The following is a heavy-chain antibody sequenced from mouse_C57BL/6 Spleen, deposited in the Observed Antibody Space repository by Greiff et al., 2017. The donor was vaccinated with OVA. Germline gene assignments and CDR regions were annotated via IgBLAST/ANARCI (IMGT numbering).Heavy chain of an antibody. D-gene: IGHD2-1*01. CDR1: GYTFTSYD. J-gene: IGHJ3*01. CDR2: IYPRDGST. CDR3: ARSIYYGNYAWFAY. V-gene: IGHV1-85*01. Sequence: VQLQQSGPELVKPGASVKLSCKASGYTFTSYDINWVKQRPGQGLEWIGCIYPRDGSTKYNEKFKGKATFTVDTSYSTAYMALHSLTSEDSSVYFCARSIYYGNYAWFAYWGQGTLVTVSA.